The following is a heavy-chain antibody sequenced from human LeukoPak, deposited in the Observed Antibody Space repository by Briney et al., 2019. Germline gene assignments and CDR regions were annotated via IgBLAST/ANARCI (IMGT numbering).Heavy chain of an antibody. CDR2: ITTKANRYAT. Sequence: PGGSLRLSCAASGFAFSGCDMHWVRQASGKGLEWVGRITTKANRYATAYSASLQGRFTISRHDSKNTAYLQMNSLRTEDTAVYYCARFMGYDYPHPLSYWGQGTLVTVSS. CDR3: ARFMGYDYPHPLSY. V-gene: IGHV3-73*01. D-gene: IGHD5-12*01. J-gene: IGHJ4*02. CDR1: GFAFSGCD.